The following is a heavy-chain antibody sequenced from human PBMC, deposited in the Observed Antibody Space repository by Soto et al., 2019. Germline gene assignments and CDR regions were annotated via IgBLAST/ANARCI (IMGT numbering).Heavy chain of an antibody. J-gene: IGHJ5*02. V-gene: IGHV1-3*01. CDR2: INACNGNT. CDR3: ARVAPSGGSVPRFDP. Sequence: ASVKVSCKASGYTFTNYTMHWVRQAPGQGLEWMGWINACNGNTRSSRKFQGRVIITMDTSATTAYLEVDSLRSEDTAIYYCARVAPSGGSVPRFDPWGQGTLVTVSS. CDR1: GYTFTNYT. D-gene: IGHD3-10*01.